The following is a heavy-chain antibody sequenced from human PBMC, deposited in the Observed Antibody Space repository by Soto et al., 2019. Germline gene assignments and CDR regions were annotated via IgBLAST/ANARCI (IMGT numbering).Heavy chain of an antibody. CDR3: ARDLPPSDY. CDR1: GYTFTSYA. CDR2: SSAYNGNT. V-gene: IGHV1-18*01. Sequence: QVQLVQSGAEVKKPGASVKVSCKASGYTFTSYAISWVRQAPGQGHEWMAWSSAYNGNTNYGQKLQGRATMTTDTATSTAYMEQRSQRSNATAVYYGARDLPPSDYWGQRTLVTISS. J-gene: IGHJ4*02.